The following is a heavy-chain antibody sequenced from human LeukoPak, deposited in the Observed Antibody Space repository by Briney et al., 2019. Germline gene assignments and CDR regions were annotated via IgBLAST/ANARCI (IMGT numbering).Heavy chain of an antibody. CDR1: GFTFSSYS. CDR3: ARDQDGHYLYDY. CDR2: ISSSSSYI. J-gene: IGHJ4*02. V-gene: IGHV3-21*01. Sequence: GGSLRLSCAASGFTFSSYSMNWVRQAPGKGLEWVSSISSSSSYIYYADSVKGRFTISRDNATNSLYLQINSLRAEDTAVYYCARDQDGHYLYDYWGQGTLVTVSS. D-gene: IGHD4-17*01.